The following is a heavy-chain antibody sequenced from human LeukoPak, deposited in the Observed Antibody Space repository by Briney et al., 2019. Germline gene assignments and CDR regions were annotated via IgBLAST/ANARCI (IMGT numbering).Heavy chain of an antibody. V-gene: IGHV1-18*01. D-gene: IGHD3-10*01. J-gene: IGHJ5*02. CDR1: GYTFTSYG. CDR3: ATSRRIHGSGLAVRYSWLDP. Sequence: ASVKVSCKASGYTFTSYGISWVRQAPGQGLEWMGWISAYNGNTKYAQKLQGRVTMTTDTSTSTAYMELSSLRYDDTAVYFCATSRRIHGSGLAVRYSWLDPWGPGTLVTVSS. CDR2: ISAYNGNT.